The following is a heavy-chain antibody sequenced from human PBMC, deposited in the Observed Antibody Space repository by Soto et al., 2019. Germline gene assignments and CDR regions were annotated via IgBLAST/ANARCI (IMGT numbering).Heavy chain of an antibody. Sequence: KPSETLSLTCAVYGDSFSGYYWSWIRQPPGKGLEWIGDIDHSGSTHYNPSLKNRITILVDTSKKHFSLNLTSVTAADTALYFCTRGRPPRYWGRGTLVTVSS. V-gene: IGHV4-34*01. J-gene: IGHJ4*02. CDR1: GDSFSGYY. CDR3: TRGRPPRY. CDR2: IDHSGST.